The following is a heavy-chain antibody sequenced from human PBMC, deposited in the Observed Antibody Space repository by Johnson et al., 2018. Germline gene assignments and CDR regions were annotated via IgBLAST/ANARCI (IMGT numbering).Heavy chain of an antibody. CDR2: ISYDGSNK. J-gene: IGHJ5*01. CDR1: GFTFSGYG. Sequence: QVQLVQSGGGVVQPGRSLRLSCAASGFTFSGYGMHWVRQAPGKGLEWVAVISYDGSNKYYADSVKGRFTISRDKSKNTLYLQMNSLRPEDTAVYYCAKDSLGSSWQFDSWGHGTLVTVSS. D-gene: IGHD6-13*01. V-gene: IGHV3-30*18. CDR3: AKDSLGSSWQFDS.